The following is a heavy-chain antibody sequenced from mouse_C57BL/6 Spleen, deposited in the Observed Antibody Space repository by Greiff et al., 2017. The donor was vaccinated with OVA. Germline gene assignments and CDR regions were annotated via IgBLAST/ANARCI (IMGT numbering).Heavy chain of an antibody. CDR1: GFTFSSYG. Sequence: EVQGVESGGDLVKPGGSLKLSCAASGFTFSSYGMSWVRQTPDKRLEWVATISSGGSYTYYPDSVKGRFTISRDNAKKTLYLQMSSLKSEDTAMYYCARQDYDYAMDDWGQGTSVTVSS. D-gene: IGHD2-4*01. J-gene: IGHJ4*01. CDR3: ARQDYDYAMDD. CDR2: ISSGGSYT. V-gene: IGHV5-6*01.